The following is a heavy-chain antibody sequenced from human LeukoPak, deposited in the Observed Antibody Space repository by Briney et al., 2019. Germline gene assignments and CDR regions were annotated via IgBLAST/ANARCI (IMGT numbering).Heavy chain of an antibody. CDR2: ISFDGDNE. Sequence: GGSLRLSCATSGFTFSNYAIHWVRQAPGKGLEWVADISFDGDNEYYADSVRGRFMIARDNSKDTVYLQMNSLTIEDTAVYYCAREPSGNFGQLVSSAEYFQHWGQGTRVTVSS. CDR3: AREPSGNFGQLVSSAEYFQH. CDR1: GFTFSNYA. D-gene: IGHD5/OR15-5a*01. J-gene: IGHJ1*01. V-gene: IGHV3-30-3*01.